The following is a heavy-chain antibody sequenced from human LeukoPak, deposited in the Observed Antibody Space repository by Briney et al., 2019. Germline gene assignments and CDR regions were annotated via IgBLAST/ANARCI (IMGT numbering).Heavy chain of an antibody. CDR2: LSSSGSAF. J-gene: IGHJ4*02. CDR3: ARDDSWVNWNYDY. Sequence: PGGSLTLSCEDSGFTFRSYEMNWVRQAPGRGLEWIAYLSSSGSAFSYADSVKGRFTIARDNAKNTLYLQMNSLRAEDTAVYYCARDDSWVNWNYDYWGQGTLVTVSS. D-gene: IGHD1-7*01. V-gene: IGHV3-48*03. CDR1: GFTFRSYE.